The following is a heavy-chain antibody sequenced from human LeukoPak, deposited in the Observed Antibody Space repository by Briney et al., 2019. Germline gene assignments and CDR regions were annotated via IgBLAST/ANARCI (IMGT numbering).Heavy chain of an antibody. Sequence: ASVKVSCKASGYTFTRYYMHWVRQAAGHGLEWMGIINPSGGSTSYAQKFQGGVTMTRDTSTSTVCMELSSLRSEDTAVYYCAREGRGVVTAQDLWGQGTLVTVSS. V-gene: IGHV1-46*01. J-gene: IGHJ5*02. D-gene: IGHD2-21*02. CDR1: GYTFTRYY. CDR2: INPSGGST. CDR3: AREGRGVVTAQDL.